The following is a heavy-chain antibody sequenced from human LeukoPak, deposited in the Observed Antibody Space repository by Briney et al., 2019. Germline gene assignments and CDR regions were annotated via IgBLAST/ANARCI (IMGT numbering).Heavy chain of an antibody. V-gene: IGHV3-11*04. CDR1: GFTFSDYY. CDR3: ASSKDDFWSGYPGLY. Sequence: GGSLRLSCAASGFTFSDYYMSWIRQAPGKGLEWVSYISSSGSTIYYADSVKGRFTISRDNAKNSLYLQMNSLRAEDTAVYYCASSKDDFWSGYPGLYWGQGTLVTVSS. D-gene: IGHD3-3*01. CDR2: ISSSGSTI. J-gene: IGHJ4*02.